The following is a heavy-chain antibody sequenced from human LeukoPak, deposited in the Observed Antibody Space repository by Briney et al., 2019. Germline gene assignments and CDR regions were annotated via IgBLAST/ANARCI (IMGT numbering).Heavy chain of an antibody. CDR2: IKQDGSEK. CDR3: ARDRGYFDY. Sequence: PGGPLRLSCAASTYWISWVRQAPGKGLEWVANIKQDGSEKYYVDSVKGRFTISRDNAKNSLYLQMNSLRAEDTAVYYCARDRGYFDYWGQGTLVTVSS. J-gene: IGHJ4*02. V-gene: IGHV3-7*01. CDR1: TYW.